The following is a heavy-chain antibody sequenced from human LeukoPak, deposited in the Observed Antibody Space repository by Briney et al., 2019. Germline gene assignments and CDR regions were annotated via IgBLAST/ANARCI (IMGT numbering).Heavy chain of an antibody. CDR3: ARLYQQSKWKYYYYYMDV. Sequence: SETLSLTCSVSGDSFSTNYWSWIRQPPGRGLEWIGYVFDSGSTNYNPSLKSRVAISVDTSTKQFSLRLSSVTAADTAVYYCARLYQQSKWKYYYYYMDVWGKGTAVTVSS. V-gene: IGHV4-59*01. D-gene: IGHD1-1*01. J-gene: IGHJ6*03. CDR2: VFDSGST. CDR1: GDSFSTNY.